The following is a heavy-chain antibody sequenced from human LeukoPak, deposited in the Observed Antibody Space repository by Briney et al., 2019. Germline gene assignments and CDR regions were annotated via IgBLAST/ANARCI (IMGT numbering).Heavy chain of an antibody. CDR2: ISSSGSTI. CDR3: AREPTDSSSWNFDY. J-gene: IGHJ4*02. CDR1: GFTFSDYY. D-gene: IGHD6-13*01. Sequence: GGSLRLSCAASGFTFSDYYMTWIRQAPGKGLEWVSYISSSGSTIYYADSVKGRFTISRDNAKNSLYQEMNSLRAEDTAVYYCAREPTDSSSWNFDYWGQGTLVTVSS. V-gene: IGHV3-11*01.